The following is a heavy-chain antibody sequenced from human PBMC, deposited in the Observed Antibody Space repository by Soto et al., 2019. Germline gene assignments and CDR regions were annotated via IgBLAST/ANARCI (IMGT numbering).Heavy chain of an antibody. V-gene: IGHV4-4*02. CDR1: GGSISTSNW. CDR2: IYHSGST. CDR3: ARGPSTNTWFDP. J-gene: IGHJ5*02. Sequence: QVQLQESGPGLVKPSGTLSLTCAVSGGSISTSNWWSWVRQPPGKGLEYIGEIYHSGSTNYNPSLKSRVTMSVDKSKTQFALRLTSGTAADTALYYGARGPSTNTWFDPWGQGTLVPVSS.